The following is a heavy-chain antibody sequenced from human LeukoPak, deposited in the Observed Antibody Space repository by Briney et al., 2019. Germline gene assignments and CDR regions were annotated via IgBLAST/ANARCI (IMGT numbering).Heavy chain of an antibody. CDR1: GFTFSASY. CDR2: IFSSGTTV. V-gene: IGHV3-11*04. D-gene: IGHD5-12*01. Sequence: PGGSLRLSCAASGFTFSASYMGWIRQAPGKGLEWVSYIFSSGTTVYYADSVKGRFTISRDNAKNSPYLQMNSLRAEDTAVYYCARSEDPYDYWGQGTLVTVSS. CDR3: ARSEDPYDY. J-gene: IGHJ4*02.